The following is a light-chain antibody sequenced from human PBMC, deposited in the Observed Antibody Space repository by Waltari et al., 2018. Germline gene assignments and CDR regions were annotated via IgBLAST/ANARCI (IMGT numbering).Light chain of an antibody. J-gene: IGKJ1*01. CDR3: QQYSGSPRT. CDR2: GAS. CDR1: QIVISDS. V-gene: IGKV3-20*01. Sequence: ENVLTQSPGTLSLSPGEGAALSCRASQIVISDSLAWYQHKPGQAPRLLIYGASNRATGIPERFRGSGSGTDFTLTISSLEPEDFAIYYCQQYSGSPRTFGQGTKVEIK.